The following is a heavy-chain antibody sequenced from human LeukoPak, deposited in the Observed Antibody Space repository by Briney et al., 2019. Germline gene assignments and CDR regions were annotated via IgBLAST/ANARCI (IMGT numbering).Heavy chain of an antibody. V-gene: IGHV3-21*01. D-gene: IGHD3-22*01. J-gene: IGHJ4*02. CDR1: GFTFSSYS. Sequence: GGSLRLSCAASGFTFSSYSMNWVRQAPGKGLEWVSSISSSSSYIYYADSVKGRFTISRDNAKNSLYLQMNSLRAEDTAMYYCAREGRESSGYDYWGQGTLVTVSS. CDR2: ISSSSSYI. CDR3: AREGRESSGYDY.